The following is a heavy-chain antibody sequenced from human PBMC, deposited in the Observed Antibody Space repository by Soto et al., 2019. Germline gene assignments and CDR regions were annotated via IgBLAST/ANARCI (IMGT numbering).Heavy chain of an antibody. CDR2: TYYRSKWYN. CDR3: ARGIAVAGNQVWYYYYGMDV. CDR1: GDSVSSNSAA. D-gene: IGHD6-19*01. V-gene: IGHV6-1*01. Sequence: PSQTLSLTCAISGDSVSSNSAAWNWIRQSPSRDLEWLGRTYYRSKWYNDYAVSVKSRITINPDTSKNQFSLQLNSVTPEDTAVYYCARGIAVAGNQVWYYYYGMDVWGQGTTVTVS. J-gene: IGHJ6*02.